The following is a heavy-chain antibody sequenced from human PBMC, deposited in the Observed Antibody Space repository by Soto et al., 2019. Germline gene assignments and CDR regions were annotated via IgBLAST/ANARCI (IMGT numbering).Heavy chain of an antibody. CDR1: GFTFTSSA. J-gene: IGHJ6*02. CDR3: AADAVRGYSDGYARLYSDYYGMDV. Sequence: GASVKVSCKASGFTFTSSAVQWVRQARGQRLEWIGWIVVGSGNTNYAQKFQERVTITRDMSTSTAYMELSSLRSEDTAVDYCAADAVRGYSDGYARLYSDYYGMDVWGQGTTVTVSS. CDR2: IVVGSGNT. V-gene: IGHV1-58*01. D-gene: IGHD5-18*01.